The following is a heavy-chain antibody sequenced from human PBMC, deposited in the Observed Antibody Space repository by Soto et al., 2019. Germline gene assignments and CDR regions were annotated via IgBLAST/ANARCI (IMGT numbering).Heavy chain of an antibody. D-gene: IGHD5-18*01. V-gene: IGHV3-23*01. J-gene: IGHJ4*02. Sequence: GGSLRLSCAASGFFFNNYAMTWVRQAPGKGLEWVSHIGASGGTTYYADSVKGRFTVSKDNSKNTVSLQMSSLRAEDTAVYYCARGGYTYGYQRALFEYWGLGTLVTVSS. CDR1: GFFFNNYA. CDR3: ARGGYTYGYQRALFEY. CDR2: IGASGGTT.